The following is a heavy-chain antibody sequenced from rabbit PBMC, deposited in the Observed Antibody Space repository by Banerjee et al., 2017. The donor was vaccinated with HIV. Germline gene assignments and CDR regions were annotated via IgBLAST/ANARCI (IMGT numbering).Heavy chain of an antibody. CDR3: ARDLAGVIGWNFGL. J-gene: IGHJ4*01. CDR2: IYGGSSGST. D-gene: IGHD4-1*01. V-gene: IGHV1S40*01. Sequence: QQLEEAGGGLVKPGASLTLTCTASGFSFSSGYYMYWVRQAPGKGLEWIACIYGGSSGSTYYASWAKGRFTISKTSSTTVTLQMTSLTAADTATYFCARDLAGVIGWNFGLWGPGTLVTVS. CDR1: GFSFSSGYY.